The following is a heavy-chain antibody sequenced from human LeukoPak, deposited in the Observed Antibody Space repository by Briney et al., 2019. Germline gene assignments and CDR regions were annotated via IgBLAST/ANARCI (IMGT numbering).Heavy chain of an antibody. CDR3: AREYSGSYLTGAFDY. CDR1: GFTFSSYA. D-gene: IGHD1-26*01. J-gene: IGHJ4*02. Sequence: GGSLRLSCAASGFTFSSYAMSWVRQAPGKGLEWVSAISGSGGTIYYADSVKGRFTISRDNAKNSLYLQMNSLRAEDTAVYYCAREYSGSYLTGAFDYWGQGTLVTVSS. CDR2: ISGSGGTI. V-gene: IGHV3-23*01.